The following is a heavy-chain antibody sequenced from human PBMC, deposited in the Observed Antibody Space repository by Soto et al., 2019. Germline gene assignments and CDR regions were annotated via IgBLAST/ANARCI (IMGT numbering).Heavy chain of an antibody. D-gene: IGHD3-3*01. CDR2: INHGRRT. Sequence: PSETLSLTFAVYGGSFRGYYWSWIRQPPGKGPEWVGEINHGRRTVDNPSHDSRVTISVDTSKNQFSLKLSSVTAADTAVYYCARGLQQQVLWYYNFWSGSTHRVWFDPWGQGTLVTVSS. CDR3: ARGLQQQVLWYYNFWSGSTHRVWFDP. V-gene: IGHV4-34*01. CDR1: GGSFRGYY. J-gene: IGHJ5*02.